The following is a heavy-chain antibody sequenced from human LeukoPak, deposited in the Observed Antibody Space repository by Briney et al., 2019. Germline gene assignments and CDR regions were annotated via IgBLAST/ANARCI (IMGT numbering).Heavy chain of an antibody. CDR2: IYPNSGAT. J-gene: IGHJ4*02. V-gene: IGHV1-2*02. Sequence: ASVKVSCKASGYTFTGYYMHWVRQVPGQGLEWMGYIYPNSGATKYAQKFQGRVTMTRDTSISTAYMELSGLRSDDTAVYYCGTLLSNGPFDYWGQGSLVTVSP. CDR3: GTLLSNGPFDY. CDR1: GYTFTGYY.